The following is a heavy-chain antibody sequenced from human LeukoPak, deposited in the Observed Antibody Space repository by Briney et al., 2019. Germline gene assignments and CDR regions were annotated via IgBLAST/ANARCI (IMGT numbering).Heavy chain of an antibody. D-gene: IGHD6-19*01. J-gene: IGHJ5*02. V-gene: IGHV3-74*01. CDR3: ARDQSSGWYVAWFDP. CDR2: INNDESHT. Sequence: GGSLRLSCAASGFTFSSYWMHWVRQAPGKGLVWVSRINNDESHTTYADSVKGRFTISRDNAKNTLYPQMNSLRVEDTAVYYCARDQSSGWYVAWFDPWGQGTLVTVSS. CDR1: GFTFSSYW.